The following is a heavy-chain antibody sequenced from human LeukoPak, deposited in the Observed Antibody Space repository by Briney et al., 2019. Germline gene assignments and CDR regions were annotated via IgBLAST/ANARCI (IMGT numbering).Heavy chain of an antibody. D-gene: IGHD3-10*01. J-gene: IGHJ4*02. CDR3: VGVSGSYSSGDY. CDR1: AASISSYY. V-gene: IGHV4-59*13. CDR2: IYYPGST. Sequence: SETLSLTCSVSAASISSYYWSWIRQPPGKGLEWIGYIYYPGSTNYNPSLKSRVTISLDMSKNQFSLKLSSVTAADTAVYYCVGVSGSYSSGDYWGQGTPVTVSS.